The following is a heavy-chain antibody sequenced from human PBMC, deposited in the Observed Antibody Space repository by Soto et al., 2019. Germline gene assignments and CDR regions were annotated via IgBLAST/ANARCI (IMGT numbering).Heavy chain of an antibody. CDR2: ISAYNGNT. Sequence: QVQLVQSGAEVKKPGASVKVSCKASGYTFTSYGISWVRQAPGQGLECMGWISAYNGNTNYAQKLQGRDTMTTDTSTSTAYREMRSLRSDDTAVYYCARAVLRYSDWLTSGMWFDPWGQGTLVTVS. V-gene: IGHV1-18*01. CDR1: GYTFTSYG. J-gene: IGHJ5*02. CDR3: ARAVLRYSDWLTSGMWFDP. D-gene: IGHD3-9*01.